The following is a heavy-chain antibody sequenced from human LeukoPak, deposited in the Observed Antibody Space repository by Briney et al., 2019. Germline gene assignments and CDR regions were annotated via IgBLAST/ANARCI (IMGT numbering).Heavy chain of an antibody. CDR1: GGTFSSYA. J-gene: IGHJ4*02. V-gene: IGHV1-69*05. CDR3: ARDRGSGWYWFDY. D-gene: IGHD6-19*01. CDR2: IIPIFGTA. Sequence: SVKVSCKASGGTFSSYAISWVRQAPGQGLEWMGRIIPIFGTANYAQKFQGRVTITTDESTGTAYMELSSLRSEDTAVYYCARDRGSGWYWFDYWGQGTLVTVSS.